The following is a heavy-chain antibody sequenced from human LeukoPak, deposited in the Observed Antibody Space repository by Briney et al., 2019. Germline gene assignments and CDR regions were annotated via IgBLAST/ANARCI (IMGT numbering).Heavy chain of an antibody. Sequence: PSETLSLTCTVSGGSISSYYWSWIRQPAGKGLEWIGRIYTSGSTNYNPSLKSRVTISGDTSKSQFSLKLSSVTAADTAVYYCARGAPTTGSCYAIWGQGTLVTVSS. CDR3: ARGAPTTGSCYAI. CDR1: GGSISSYY. CDR2: IYTSGST. J-gene: IGHJ4*02. D-gene: IGHD2-15*01. V-gene: IGHV4-4*07.